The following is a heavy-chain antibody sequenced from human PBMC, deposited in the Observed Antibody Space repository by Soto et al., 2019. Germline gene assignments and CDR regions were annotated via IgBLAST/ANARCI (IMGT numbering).Heavy chain of an antibody. CDR2: IRAYNGNT. CDR3: AIGVTPIVY. Sequence: QVQLVQSGAEVKKPGASVTVYCKASGYTFTNFGISWVRQAPGQGLEWMGWIRAYNGNTNYAQTFQGRVTMTTDPSTSSAYMALRRLRSDDTAVYYFAIGVTPIVYWGQGTLVTVAS. V-gene: IGHV1-18*01. D-gene: IGHD2-21*02. CDR1: GYTFTNFG. J-gene: IGHJ4*02.